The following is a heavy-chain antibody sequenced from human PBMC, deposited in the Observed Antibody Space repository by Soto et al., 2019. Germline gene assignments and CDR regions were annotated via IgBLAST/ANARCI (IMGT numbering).Heavy chain of an antibody. CDR2: IIPIFGTA. CDR1: GGTFSSYA. J-gene: IGHJ6*02. V-gene: IGHV1-69*12. Sequence: QVQLVQSGAEVKKPGSSVKVSCKASGGTFSSYAISWVRQAPGQGLEWRGGIIPIFGTANYAQKFQGRVTITADESTSTAYMELSSLRSEDTAVYYCVRMVCSGGSCYSAYYYGMDVWGQGTTVTVSS. D-gene: IGHD2-15*01. CDR3: VRMVCSGGSCYSAYYYGMDV.